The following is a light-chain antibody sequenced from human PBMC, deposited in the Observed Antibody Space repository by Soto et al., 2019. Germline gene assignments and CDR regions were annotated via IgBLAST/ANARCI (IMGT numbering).Light chain of an antibody. CDR2: EVT. J-gene: IGLJ3*02. CDR3: SSYAGSNILL. V-gene: IGLV2-8*01. CDR1: SSDVGGYNY. Sequence: QSVLTQPPSASGSPGQSVTISCTGSSSDVGGYNYVSWYQQHPGKAPKLMIYEVTKRPSGVPDRFSGSKSGNTASLTVSGLQAEDEAAYYCSSYAGSNILLFGGGTKLTVL.